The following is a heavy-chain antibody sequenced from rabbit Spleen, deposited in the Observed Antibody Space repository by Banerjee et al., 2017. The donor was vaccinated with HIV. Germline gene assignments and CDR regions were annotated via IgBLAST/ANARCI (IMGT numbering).Heavy chain of an antibody. CDR1: GFDFSSNYY. D-gene: IGHD4-2*01. CDR2: IGIGDDST. Sequence: QSLEESGGGLVKPGGTLTLTCTVSGFDFSSNYYISWVRQAPGKGLEWIGYIGIGDDSTGYTSWAKGRFTISKTSSTTVTLQMTSLTAADTATYFCARDSYAASGVWNLWGPGTLVTVS. J-gene: IGHJ4*01. V-gene: IGHV1S40*01. CDR3: ARDSYAASGVWNL.